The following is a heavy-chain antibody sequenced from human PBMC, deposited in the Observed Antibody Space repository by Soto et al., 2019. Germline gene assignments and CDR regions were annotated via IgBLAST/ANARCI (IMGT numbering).Heavy chain of an antibody. CDR2: IRSKANSYAT. CDR3: TSADSTVVTSSTFDP. J-gene: IGHJ5*02. D-gene: IGHD4-17*01. CDR1: GFTFSGSA. V-gene: IGHV3-73*01. Sequence: GGSLRLSCAASGFTFSGSAMHWVRQASGKGLEWVGRIRSKANSYATAYAASVKGRFTISRDDSKNTAYLQMNSLKTEDTAVYYCTSADSTVVTSSTFDPWGQGTLVTVSS.